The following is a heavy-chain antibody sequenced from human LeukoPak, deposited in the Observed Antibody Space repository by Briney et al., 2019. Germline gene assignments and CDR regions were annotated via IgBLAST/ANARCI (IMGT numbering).Heavy chain of an antibody. D-gene: IGHD3-22*01. V-gene: IGHV1-69*05. Sequence: SVKVSCKASGGTFSSYAISWVRQAPGQGLEWMGGIIPIFGTANYAQKFQGRVTITTDESTSTAYMELSSLRSEDTAVYYCARDGNYVNSSGYYYFDYWGQGTLVAVSS. CDR1: GGTFSSYA. J-gene: IGHJ4*02. CDR2: IIPIFGTA. CDR3: ARDGNYVNSSGYYYFDY.